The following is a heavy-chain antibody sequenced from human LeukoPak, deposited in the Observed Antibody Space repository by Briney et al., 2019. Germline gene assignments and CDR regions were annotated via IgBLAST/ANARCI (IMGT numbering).Heavy chain of an antibody. D-gene: IGHD6-25*01. Sequence: PGGSLRLSCAASGFTFSNYNMNWVRQAPGKGLEWVSYISSSSSIIYYADSVKGRFTISRDNAKSSLYLQMNSLRAEDRAVYYCARGRPDYFDYWGQGTLVTVSS. CDR3: ARGRPDYFDY. CDR2: ISSSSSII. J-gene: IGHJ4*02. CDR1: GFTFSNYN. V-gene: IGHV3-48*01.